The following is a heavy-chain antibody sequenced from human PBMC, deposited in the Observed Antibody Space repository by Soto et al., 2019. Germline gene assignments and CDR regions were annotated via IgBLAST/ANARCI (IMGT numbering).Heavy chain of an antibody. CDR2: IYWDNDN. CDR3: AQRHCDSTCYWDVGFFAY. V-gene: IGHV2-5*02. J-gene: IGHJ4*02. Sequence: QITLKESGPTLVKPTQTLTLTCTFSGFSLTTTGVGVAWVRQPPGKALECLAVIYWDNDNRYNPSLRSRLFVTKDASKNQVVLSMTKMDPTYTGTYFCAQRHCDSTCYWDVGFFAYWGQGGLVTVSS. CDR1: GFSLTTTGVG. D-gene: IGHD2-2*01.